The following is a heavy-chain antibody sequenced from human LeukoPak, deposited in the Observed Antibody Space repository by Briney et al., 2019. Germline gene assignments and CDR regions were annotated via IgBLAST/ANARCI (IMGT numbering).Heavy chain of an antibody. CDR3: ARDNPTSNYYDSGGKYRGDY. CDR1: GFTFSSYS. Sequence: GGSLRLSCAASGFTFSSYSMNWVRQAPGKGLEWVSSISSSSSYIYYADSVKGRFTISRDNAKNSLYLQMNSLRAEDTAVYYSARDNPTSNYYDSGGKYRGDYWGQGTLVTVSS. CDR2: ISSSSSYI. V-gene: IGHV3-21*01. D-gene: IGHD3-22*01. J-gene: IGHJ4*02.